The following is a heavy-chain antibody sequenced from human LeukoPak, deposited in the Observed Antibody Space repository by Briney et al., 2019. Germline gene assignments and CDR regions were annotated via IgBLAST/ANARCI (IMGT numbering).Heavy chain of an antibody. CDR3: ARHGGYYFDY. CDR2: IHHSGGT. V-gene: IGHV4-34*01. J-gene: IGHJ4*02. D-gene: IGHD3-16*01. CDR1: GGSFSDSY. Sequence: SETLSLTCGVYGGSFSDSYWSWIRQPPGQGLEWIGQIHHSGGTNYNPSLRSRVTISEDTSKNQFSLRLSSVTAADTAVYYCARHGGYYFDYWGQGTLVTVSS.